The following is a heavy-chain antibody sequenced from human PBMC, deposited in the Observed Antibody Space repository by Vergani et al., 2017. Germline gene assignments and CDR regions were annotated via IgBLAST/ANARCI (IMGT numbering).Heavy chain of an antibody. CDR2: ISSSGSTI. V-gene: IGHV3-11*01. Sequence: QVQLVESGGGLVKPGGSLRLSCAASGFTFSDYYMSWIRQAPGKGLEWVSYISSSGSTIYYADSVKGRFTISRDNAKNSLYLQMNSLRSADTAVYYCARVSSAAGTRALIDPRYWYFDLWGRGTLVTVSS. J-gene: IGHJ2*01. CDR3: ARVSSAAGTRALIDPRYWYFDL. CDR1: GFTFSDYY. D-gene: IGHD6-13*01.